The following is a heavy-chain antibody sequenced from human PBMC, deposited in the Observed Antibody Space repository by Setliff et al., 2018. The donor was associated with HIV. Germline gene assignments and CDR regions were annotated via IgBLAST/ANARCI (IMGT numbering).Heavy chain of an antibody. D-gene: IGHD3-16*01. CDR3: ARAWGLEHTTHSDY. J-gene: IGHJ4*02. CDR1: GYTFTSYD. Sequence: ASVKVSCKASGYTFTSYDINWVRQATGQGLEWMGWMNPNSGNTGYAQKFQGRVTMTRNTSISTAYMELSSLRSEDTAAYYCARAWGLEHTTHSDYWGQGTLVTVSS. V-gene: IGHV1-8*02. CDR2: MNPNSGNT.